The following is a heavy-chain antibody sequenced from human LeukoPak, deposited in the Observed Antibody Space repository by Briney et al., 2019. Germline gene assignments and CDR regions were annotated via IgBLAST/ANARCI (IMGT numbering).Heavy chain of an antibody. CDR3: ARDKRYYGMDV. CDR1: GGSISSYY. V-gene: IGHV4-59*01. CDR2: IYYSGST. J-gene: IGHJ6*02. Sequence: SETLSLTCTVSGGSISSYYWSWIRQPPWKGLEWIGYIYYSGSTNYNPSLKSRVTISVDTSKNQFSLKLSSVTAADTAVYYCARDKRYYGMDVWGQGTTVTVSS.